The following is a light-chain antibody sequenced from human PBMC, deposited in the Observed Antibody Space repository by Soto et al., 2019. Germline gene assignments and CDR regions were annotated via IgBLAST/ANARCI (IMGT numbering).Light chain of an antibody. CDR2: DVS. CDR3: SSYTSSSPLVYV. V-gene: IGLV2-14*03. Sequence: QSALTQPASVSGSPGQSITFSCTGTSSDVGAYTYVSWYQQHPGKATKLMIYDVSNRPSGAPNRFSGSKSGNTASLTISGLQAEDEAEYYCSSYTSSSPLVYVFGTGTKVTVL. J-gene: IGLJ1*01. CDR1: SSDVGAYTY.